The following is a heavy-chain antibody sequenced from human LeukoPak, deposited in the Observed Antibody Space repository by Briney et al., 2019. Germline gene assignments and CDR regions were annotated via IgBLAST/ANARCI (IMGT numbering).Heavy chain of an antibody. CDR2: IIPIFGTA. Sequence: GASVKVSCKASGGTFSSYAISWVRQAPGQGLEWMGGIIPIFGTANYAQKFQGRVTITADESTSTAYMELSSLRSEDTAVYYCASVDCSSTSCRAPYYFDYWGQGTLVTVSS. J-gene: IGHJ4*02. V-gene: IGHV1-69*13. D-gene: IGHD2-2*01. CDR1: GGTFSSYA. CDR3: ASVDCSSTSCRAPYYFDY.